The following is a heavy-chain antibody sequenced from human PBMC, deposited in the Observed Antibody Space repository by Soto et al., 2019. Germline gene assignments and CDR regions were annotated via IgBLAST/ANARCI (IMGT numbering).Heavy chain of an antibody. CDR3: ARGPPIMYYGTGGYYYFDY. Sequence: QVQLQQWGAGLLKPSATLSLTCSVYGGAFSDYFWTWIRQPPGQGLEWIGEIKHSGSTNYNPSLQSRATISLDTSKNQFSLKLIAVTAADTAVYYCARGPPIMYYGTGGYYYFDYWGQGTLVTVSS. CDR2: IKHSGST. V-gene: IGHV4-34*01. J-gene: IGHJ4*02. D-gene: IGHD2-8*02. CDR1: GGAFSDYF.